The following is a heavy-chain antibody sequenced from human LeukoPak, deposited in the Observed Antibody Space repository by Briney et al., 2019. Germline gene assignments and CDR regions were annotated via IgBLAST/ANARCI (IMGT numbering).Heavy chain of an antibody. V-gene: IGHV4-39*01. CDR1: GGSISSSSYY. J-gene: IGHJ6*03. Sequence: SETLSLTCTVSGGSISSSSYYWGWTRQPPGKGLEWIGSIYYSGSTYYNPSLKSRVTISVDTSKNQFSLKLSSVTAADTAVYYCASLSPFYYYYMDVWGKGTTVTVSS. CDR3: ASLSPFYYYYMDV. CDR2: IYYSGST.